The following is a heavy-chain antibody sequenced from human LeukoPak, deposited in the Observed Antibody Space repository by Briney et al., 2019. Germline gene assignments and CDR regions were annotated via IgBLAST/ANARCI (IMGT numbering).Heavy chain of an antibody. CDR3: ARVRYCSTNRCYDREFDN. CDR2: IYYSGNT. D-gene: IGHD2-2*01. V-gene: IGHV4-59*01. CDR1: GDSISNYY. J-gene: IGHJ4*02. Sequence: PSETLSLTCTVSGDSISNYYWRWLRQPPGRGLEWIGYIYYSGNTNYNPSLKSRVNIPVDTAKNQFSLKLNSVTAADTAVYYCARVRYCSTNRCYDREFDNWGQGTLVTVS.